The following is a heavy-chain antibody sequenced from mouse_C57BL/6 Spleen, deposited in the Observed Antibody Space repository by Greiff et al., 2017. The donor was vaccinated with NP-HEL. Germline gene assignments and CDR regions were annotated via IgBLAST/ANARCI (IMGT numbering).Heavy chain of an antibody. CDR1: GYSITSGYY. D-gene: IGHD2-1*01. CDR3: ARDLGNYVFDY. CDR2: ISYDGSN. V-gene: IGHV3-6*01. J-gene: IGHJ2*01. Sequence: DVKLVESGPGLVKPSQSLSLTCSVTGYSITSGYYWNWIRQFPGNKLEWMGYISYDGSNNYNPSLKNRISITRDTSKNQFFLKLNSVTTEDTATYYCARDLGNYVFDYWGQGTTLTVSS.